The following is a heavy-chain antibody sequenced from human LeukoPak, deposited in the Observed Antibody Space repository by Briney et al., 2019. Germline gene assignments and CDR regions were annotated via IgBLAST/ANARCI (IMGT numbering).Heavy chain of an antibody. J-gene: IGHJ3*02. CDR1: GGSIGFYY. D-gene: IGHD6-19*01. CDR3: ARDRPGIAVAGDALDI. CDR2: MYNKGST. Sequence: SETLSLTCTVSGGSIGFYYWSWIRQPPEKGLEWIGYMYNKGSTSYNPSLKSRVTISVDTSKNQFSLNVRSVTAADTAVYYCARDRPGIAVAGDALDIWGQGTMVTVSS. V-gene: IGHV4-59*01.